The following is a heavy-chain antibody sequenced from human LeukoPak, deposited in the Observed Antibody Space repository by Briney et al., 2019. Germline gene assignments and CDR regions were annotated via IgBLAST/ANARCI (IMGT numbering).Heavy chain of an antibody. Sequence: PGGSLRLSCAASGFTFRNSAMSWVRQAPGKGLEWVSTFTGGDGSAYYADSVKSRFTISRDNSKNMLYLQMNSLRAEDTALYYCAKEGFDYWGQGTLVTVSS. CDR2: FTGGDGSA. J-gene: IGHJ4*02. CDR3: AKEGFDY. CDR1: GFTFRNSA. V-gene: IGHV3-23*01.